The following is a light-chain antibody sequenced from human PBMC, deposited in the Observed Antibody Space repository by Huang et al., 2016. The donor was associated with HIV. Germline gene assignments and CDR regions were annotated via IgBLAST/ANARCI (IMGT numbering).Light chain of an antibody. CDR3: QHYGSA. J-gene: IGKJ1*01. CDR1: QSVSSSD. CDR2: GGF. Sequence: EVVLTQSPGTLSLSPGERATLSCRASQSVSSSDTAWYQQKPGQAPRRLIYGGFRRATGIPDRFSGSGSGTDFTLTISRLEPEDFAVYYCQHYGSAFGQGTKVEIK. V-gene: IGKV3-20*01.